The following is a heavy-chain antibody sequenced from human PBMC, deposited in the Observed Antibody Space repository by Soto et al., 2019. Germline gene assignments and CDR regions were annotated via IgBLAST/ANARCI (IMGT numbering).Heavy chain of an antibody. CDR2: IYYSGST. CDR3: ARQHNSSWYLGDWLDP. CDR1: GGSISSSSYY. Sequence: PSETLSLTCTVSGGSISSSSYYWGWIRQPPGKGLEWIGSIYYSGSTYYNPSLKSRVTISVDTSKNQFSLKLSSVTAADTAVYYCARQHNSSWYLGDWLDPWGQGTLVTVSS. V-gene: IGHV4-39*01. D-gene: IGHD6-13*01. J-gene: IGHJ5*02.